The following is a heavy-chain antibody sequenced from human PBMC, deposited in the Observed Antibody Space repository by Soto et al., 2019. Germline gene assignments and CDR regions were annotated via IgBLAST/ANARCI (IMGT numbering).Heavy chain of an antibody. CDR3: ARGYYALDD. V-gene: IGHV1-69*12. D-gene: IGHD2-2*01. CDR1: GSTFSSYG. J-gene: IGHJ4*02. CDR2: ITPLFGTA. Sequence: VQLVQSGAEVKKPGSSVKVSCKAPGSTFSSYGVSWVRQAPGQGLEWMGGITPLFGTANSAPKFQARVTITADDSTNTAYMELSSLRSEDTAVYYCARGYYALDDWGQGTLVTVSS.